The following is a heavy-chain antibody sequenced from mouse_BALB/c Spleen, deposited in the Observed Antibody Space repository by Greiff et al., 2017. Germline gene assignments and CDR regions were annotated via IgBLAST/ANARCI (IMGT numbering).Heavy chain of an antibody. CDR1: GYSITSGYY. Sequence: EVKLQESGPGLVKPSQSLSLTCSVTGYSITSGYYWNWIRQFPGNKLEWMGYISYDGSNNYNPSLKNRISITRDTSKNQFFLKLNSVTTEDTATYYCAREGGNYGMDYWGQGTSVTVSS. CDR2: ISYDGSN. D-gene: IGHD2-1*01. V-gene: IGHV3-6*02. J-gene: IGHJ4*01. CDR3: AREGGNYGMDY.